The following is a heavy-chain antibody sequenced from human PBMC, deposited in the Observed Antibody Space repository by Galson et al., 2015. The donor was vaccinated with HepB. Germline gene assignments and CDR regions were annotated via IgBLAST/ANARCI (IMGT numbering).Heavy chain of an antibody. V-gene: IGHV3-7*03. CDR1: GFTFSRHW. CDR3: ARASSGRNVEYFDC. Sequence: SLRLSCAVSGFTFSRHWMSWVRQAPGKGLEWVASINQDGSQESYVDSVKGRFTISRDNAKNSLYLQMSSPRAEDTAVYYCARASSGRNVEYFDCWGQGTLVTVSS. D-gene: IGHD6-19*01. CDR2: INQDGSQE. J-gene: IGHJ4*02.